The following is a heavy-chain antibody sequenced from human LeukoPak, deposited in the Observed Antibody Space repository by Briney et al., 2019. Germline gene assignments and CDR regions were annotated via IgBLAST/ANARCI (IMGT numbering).Heavy chain of an antibody. CDR1: KYSSINYW. V-gene: IGHV5-51*01. J-gene: IGHJ1*01. D-gene: IGHD3-22*01. CDR3: ALYSDSSGYYFQQ. Sequence: AESLQISCQGSKYSSINYWIGWVRQMPGKGLEWMGIIYPGDSDTKYSPSFQGQVTISADKSISTAYLQWSSLKASDSAMYYCALYSDSSGYYFQQWGQGSHLTVSS. CDR2: IYPGDSDT.